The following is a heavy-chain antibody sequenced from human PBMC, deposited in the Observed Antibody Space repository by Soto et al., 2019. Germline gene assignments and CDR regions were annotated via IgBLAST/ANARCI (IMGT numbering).Heavy chain of an antibody. CDR3: ARGNIVVVTAIPVDYYYGMDV. CDR1: GGTFSSYA. J-gene: IGHJ6*02. V-gene: IGHV1-69*01. CDR2: IIPIFGTA. Sequence: QVQLVQSGAEVKKPGSSVKVPCKASGGTFSSYAISWVRQAPGQGLEWMGGIIPIFGTANYAQKFQGRVTITADESTSTAYMELSSLRSEDTAVYYCARGNIVVVTAIPVDYYYGMDVWGQGTTVTVSS. D-gene: IGHD2-21*02.